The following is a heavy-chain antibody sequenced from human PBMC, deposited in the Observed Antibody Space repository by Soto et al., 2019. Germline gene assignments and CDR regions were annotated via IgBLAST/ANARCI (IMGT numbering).Heavy chain of an antibody. CDR3: ARAHNGDYGYGMDG. Sequence: QLQLQESGSGLVKPSQTLSLTCAVSGGSISSGGYSWSWIRQPPGKALEWIGYIYHSGSTYYNPALEIRVTTSVPRSKTPFSLKLSSGPAADTAVYYCARAHNGDYGYGMDGWGQGTTVTVSS. CDR1: GGSISSGGYS. J-gene: IGHJ6*02. V-gene: IGHV4-30-2*01. CDR2: IYHSGST. D-gene: IGHD4-17*01.